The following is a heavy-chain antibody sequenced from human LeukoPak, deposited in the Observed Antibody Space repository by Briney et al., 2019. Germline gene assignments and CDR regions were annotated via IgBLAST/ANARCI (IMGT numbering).Heavy chain of an antibody. CDR2: INHSGST. CDR3: ARGRRGTSCYDY. J-gene: IGHJ4*02. CDR1: GGSFSGYY. Sequence: SETLSLTCAVYGGSFSGYYWSWIRQPPGKGLEWIGEINHSGSTNYNPSLKSRVTISVDTSKSQFSLKLSSVTAADTAVYYCARGRRGTSCYDYWGQGTLVTVSS. V-gene: IGHV4-34*01. D-gene: IGHD2-2*01.